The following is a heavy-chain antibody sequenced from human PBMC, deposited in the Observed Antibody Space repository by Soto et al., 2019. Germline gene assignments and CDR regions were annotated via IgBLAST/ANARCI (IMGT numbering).Heavy chain of an antibody. Sequence: LSLTCTVSGGSISSSSYYWGWIRQPPGKGLEWIGGIYYSGSTYYNPSLKSRVTISVDTSKNQFSLKLSSVTAADTAVYYCARHRITIFGVATGWFDPWGQGTLVTVSS. CDR3: ARHRITIFGVATGWFDP. CDR1: GGSISSSSYY. J-gene: IGHJ5*02. V-gene: IGHV4-39*01. CDR2: IYYSGST. D-gene: IGHD3-3*01.